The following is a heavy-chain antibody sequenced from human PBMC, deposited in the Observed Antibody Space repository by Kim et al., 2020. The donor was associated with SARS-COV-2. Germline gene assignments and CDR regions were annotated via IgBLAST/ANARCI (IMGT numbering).Heavy chain of an antibody. V-gene: IGHV3-23*01. CDR2: ISGSGGTT. D-gene: IGHD6-13*01. Sequence: GGSLRLSCAASGFTFSSYAMSWVRQAPGKGLEWVSVISGSGGTTYYASVVRGRFIITGDTTKTTLHLLMNSMSAEATVDYYCARYPDIAAVGFYYYGMD. J-gene: IGHJ6*01. CDR3: ARYPDIAAVGFYYYGMD. CDR1: GFTFSSYA.